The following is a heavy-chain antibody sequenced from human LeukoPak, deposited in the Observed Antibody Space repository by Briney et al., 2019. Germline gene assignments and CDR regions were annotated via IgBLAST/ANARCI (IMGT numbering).Heavy chain of an antibody. D-gene: IGHD3-3*01. Sequence: GGSLRLSCAASGFTFSSYAMGWVRQAPGKGLEWVSAISATGGSTFYADSVKGRFTISRDNSKNTLYLQMNSVRAEDTAVYYCARLDDMSTGGITYHSFNPWGRGALVTVSS. V-gene: IGHV3-23*01. CDR3: ARLDDMSTGGITYHSFNP. J-gene: IGHJ5*02. CDR2: ISATGGST. CDR1: GFTFSSYA.